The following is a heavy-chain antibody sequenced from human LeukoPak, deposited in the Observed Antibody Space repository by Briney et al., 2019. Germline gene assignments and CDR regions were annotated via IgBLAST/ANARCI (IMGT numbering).Heavy chain of an antibody. Sequence: AASVSLSCTASGYTFTGSYLHWVRHPPAQGLEWMGWINPNSGGTNYAQKFQGRVTMTRDTSISTAYMEVSSPGSDDTAVYLCARGSGDAFDFWGQGTMVTVSS. CDR3: ARGSGDAFDF. D-gene: IGHD3-10*01. J-gene: IGHJ3*01. V-gene: IGHV1-2*02. CDR2: INPNSGGT. CDR1: GYTFTGSY.